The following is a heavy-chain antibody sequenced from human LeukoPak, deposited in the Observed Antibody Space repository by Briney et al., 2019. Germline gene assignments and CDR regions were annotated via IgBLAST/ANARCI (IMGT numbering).Heavy chain of an antibody. D-gene: IGHD2-15*01. J-gene: IGHJ4*02. Sequence: PSETLSLTCAVYGGSFSGYYWSWIRQPPGKGLEWIGEINHSGSTNYNPSLKSRVTISVDTSKNQFSLKLSSVTAADTAVYYCARDQYSSFDYWGRGTLVTVSS. V-gene: IGHV4-34*01. CDR2: INHSGST. CDR3: ARDQYSSFDY. CDR1: GGSFSGYY.